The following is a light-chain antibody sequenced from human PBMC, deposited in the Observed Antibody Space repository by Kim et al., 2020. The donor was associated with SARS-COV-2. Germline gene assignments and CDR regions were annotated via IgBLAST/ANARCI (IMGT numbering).Light chain of an antibody. CDR3: QAWDSSISV. J-gene: IGLJ3*02. V-gene: IGLV3-1*01. CDR2: QDS. CDR1: KLGDKY. Sequence: SYELTQPPSVSVSPGQTASITCSGDKLGDKYACWYQQKPGQSPVLVIYQDSKRPSGIPERFSGSNSGNTATLTISGTQAMDEADYYCQAWDSSISVFGGG.